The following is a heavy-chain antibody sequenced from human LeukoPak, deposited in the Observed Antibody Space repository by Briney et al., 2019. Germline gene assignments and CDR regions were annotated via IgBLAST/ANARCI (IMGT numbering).Heavy chain of an antibody. Sequence: GGSLRLSCAASGFTFTNYAMSWVRQAPGKGLEWVSYISSSGTTIYYADSVKGRFTISRDNAENSLYLQMNSLRAEDTAVYYCARGGYCSSSICYSLNAFDIWGQGTMFTVSS. J-gene: IGHJ3*02. V-gene: IGHV3-48*03. CDR2: ISSSGTTI. CDR1: GFTFTNYA. CDR3: ARGGYCSSSICYSLNAFDI. D-gene: IGHD2-2*01.